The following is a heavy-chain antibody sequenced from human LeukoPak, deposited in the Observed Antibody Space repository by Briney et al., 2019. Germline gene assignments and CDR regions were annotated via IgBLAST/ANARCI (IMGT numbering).Heavy chain of an antibody. Sequence: GGSLRLSCAASGFTFSSYWMSWVRQAPGKGLEWVANIKQDGSEKYYVDSVKGRFTISRDNAKNSLYLQMNSLRAEDTAVYYCARGPGGHWKDFDYWGQGTLVTVSS. D-gene: IGHD1-1*01. CDR3: ARGPGGHWKDFDY. J-gene: IGHJ4*02. V-gene: IGHV3-7*01. CDR1: GFTFSSYW. CDR2: IKQDGSEK.